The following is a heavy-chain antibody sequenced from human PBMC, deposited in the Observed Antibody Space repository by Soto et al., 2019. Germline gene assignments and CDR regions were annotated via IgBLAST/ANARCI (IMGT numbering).Heavy chain of an antibody. D-gene: IGHD2-15*01. V-gene: IGHV4-61*01. CDR1: GGSVSSGSYY. J-gene: IGHJ4*02. CDR3: ARLGRGIDY. Sequence: QVQLQESGPGLVKPSETLSLTCTVSGGSVSSGSYYWSWIRQPPGKGLEWIGYIYYSGSTNYNPSLKSRVTISVDTSKNQFSQKLSSVTAADTAVYYCARLGRGIDYWGQGTLVTVSS. CDR2: IYYSGST.